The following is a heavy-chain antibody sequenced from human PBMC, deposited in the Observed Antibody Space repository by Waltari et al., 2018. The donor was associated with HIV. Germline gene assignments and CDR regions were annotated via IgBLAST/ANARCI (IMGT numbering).Heavy chain of an antibody. Sequence: EVQLVESGGGLVQPGGSLGLSCAASGFTFSSYWFHWFRHASGKGVVWVSRINSDGNSTTYADSVKGRFTISRDNAKNTLYLQMNSLRDEDTAVYYCATFPINDHSNKRLGYWGQGTLVTVSS. J-gene: IGHJ4*02. CDR1: GFTFSSYW. D-gene: IGHD4-4*01. CDR3: ATFPINDHSNKRLGY. V-gene: IGHV3-74*01. CDR2: INSDGNST.